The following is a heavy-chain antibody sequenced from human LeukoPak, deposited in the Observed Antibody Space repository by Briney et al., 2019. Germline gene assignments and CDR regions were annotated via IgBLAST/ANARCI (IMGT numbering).Heavy chain of an antibody. J-gene: IGHJ4*02. V-gene: IGHV4-34*01. CDR1: GGAFSGYY. CDR3: ARGHGSGYYFLDY. D-gene: IGHD3-22*01. CDR2: INQSGST. Sequence: SETLSLTCAVYGGAFSGYYWSWIRQPPRKGLEGIGEINQSGSTNYNPSLKSRVTISVDTSKNQFSLKLSSVTAADTAVYYCARGHGSGYYFLDYWGQGTLVTVSS.